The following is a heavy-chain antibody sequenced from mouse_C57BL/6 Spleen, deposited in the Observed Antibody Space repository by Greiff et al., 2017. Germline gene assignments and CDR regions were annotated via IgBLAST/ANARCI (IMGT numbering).Heavy chain of an antibody. Sequence: FQLQQSGAELVRPGTSVKVSCKASGYAFTNYLIEWLKQRPGPGLEWIGVINPGSGGTNYNEKFKGKATLTADKSSSTAYMQLSSLTSEDSAVYFCARSMGTTVVFDYWGQGTTLTVSS. D-gene: IGHD1-1*01. CDR3: ARSMGTTVVFDY. J-gene: IGHJ2*01. CDR2: INPGSGGT. CDR1: GYAFTNYL. V-gene: IGHV1-54*01.